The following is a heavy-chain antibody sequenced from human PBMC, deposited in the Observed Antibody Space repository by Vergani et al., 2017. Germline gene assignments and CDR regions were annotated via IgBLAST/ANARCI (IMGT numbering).Heavy chain of an antibody. CDR1: GGTFSSYA. V-gene: IGHV1-69*12. CDR3: ARGMVRGVIMIMDYGMDV. Sequence: QVQLVQSGAEVKKPGSSVKVSCKVSGGTFSSYAISWVRQAPGQGLEWMGGIIPILGTANYAQKFQGRVTITADESTSTAYMELSSLRSEDTAVYYCARGMVRGVIMIMDYGMDVWGQGTTVTVSS. J-gene: IGHJ6*02. D-gene: IGHD3-10*01. CDR2: IIPILGTA.